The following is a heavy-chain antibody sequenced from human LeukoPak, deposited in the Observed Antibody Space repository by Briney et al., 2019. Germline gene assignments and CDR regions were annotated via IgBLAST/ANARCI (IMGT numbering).Heavy chain of an antibody. Sequence: ASVKVSCKASGYTYTGYHMHWVRQAPGQGLEWMGRINPNSGDTNYAQKFQGRVTMTRDTSISTAYMELSRLRSDDTAVYYCARDYCSSTSCLFDYWGQGTLVTVSS. V-gene: IGHV1-2*06. D-gene: IGHD2-2*01. J-gene: IGHJ4*02. CDR1: GYTYTGYH. CDR2: INPNSGDT. CDR3: ARDYCSSTSCLFDY.